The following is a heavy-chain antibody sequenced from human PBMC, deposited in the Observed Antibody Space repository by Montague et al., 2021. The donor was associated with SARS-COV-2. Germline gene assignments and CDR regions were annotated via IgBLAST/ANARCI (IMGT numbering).Heavy chain of an antibody. D-gene: IGHD2-15*01. J-gene: IGHJ5*02. CDR1: GGSFSDFL. CDR2: INHRGSS. CDR3: ARLASDIGGYFWFDP. V-gene: IGHV4-34*01. Sequence: SETLSLTCAVPGGSFSDFLYNWIRQPPGKGLEWIADINHRGSSQYNPSFRSRVTLSVDTSRNQFSLNLRSVTAADTAVYYCARLASDIGGYFWFDPWGQGTLVSVSS.